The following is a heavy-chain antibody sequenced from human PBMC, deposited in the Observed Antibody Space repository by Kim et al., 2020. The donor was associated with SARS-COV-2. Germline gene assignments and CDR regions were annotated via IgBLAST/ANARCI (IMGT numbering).Heavy chain of an antibody. Sequence: ASVKVSCKASGYTFTSYAMNWVRQAPGQGLEWMGWINTNTGNPTYAQGFTGRFVFSLDTSVSTAYLQISSLKAEDTAVYYCARDQASLSIYDFWSGYQYYYYGMDVWGQGTTVTVSS. D-gene: IGHD3-3*01. V-gene: IGHV7-4-1*02. CDR3: ARDQASLSIYDFWSGYQYYYYGMDV. J-gene: IGHJ6*02. CDR1: GYTFTSYA. CDR2: INTNTGNP.